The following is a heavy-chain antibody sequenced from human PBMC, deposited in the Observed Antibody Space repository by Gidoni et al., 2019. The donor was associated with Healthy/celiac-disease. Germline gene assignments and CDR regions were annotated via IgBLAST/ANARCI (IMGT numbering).Heavy chain of an antibody. V-gene: IGHV1-2*02. CDR2: INPNSGGT. J-gene: IGHJ4*02. CDR1: GYTFTGYY. D-gene: IGHD6-19*01. Sequence: QVQLVQSGAEVKKPGASVKVSCKASGYTFTGYYMHWVRQAPGQGLEWMGWINPNSGGTNYAQKFQGRVTMTRDTSISTAYMELSRLRSDDTAVYYCARIGAVAGKGYWYFDYWGQGTLVTVSS. CDR3: ARIGAVAGKGYWYFDY.